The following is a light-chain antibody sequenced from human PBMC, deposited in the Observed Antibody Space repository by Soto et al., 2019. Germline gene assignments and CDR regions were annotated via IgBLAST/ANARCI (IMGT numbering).Light chain of an antibody. J-gene: IGKJ2*01. Sequence: EIVLTQSPGTLSLSPGERVTLSCRASQRVSSSYIAWYQHKRGQAPRRLIYGASSRATGIPDRFSGSGSGKDFTLSISRLEPDDFEVYYCEQYGTSPGTFGQGTKLEIK. CDR1: QRVSSSY. CDR3: EQYGTSPGT. V-gene: IGKV3-20*01. CDR2: GAS.